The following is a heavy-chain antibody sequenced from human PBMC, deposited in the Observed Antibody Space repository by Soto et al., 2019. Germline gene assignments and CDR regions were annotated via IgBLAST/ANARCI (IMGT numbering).Heavy chain of an antibody. CDR3: AKDPRHLIVYFAY. CDR2: ISDNGGTT. Sequence: PGGALRLSCAASEFTFSNYAMSWVRQAPGKGLEWVSSISDNGGTTYYADSVKGRFTISRDNSKNTLYLQMNSLRAEDTAVYYFAKDPRHLIVYFAYWGRGPQVPVSS. J-gene: IGHJ4*02. CDR1: EFTFSNYA. D-gene: IGHD3-22*01. V-gene: IGHV3-23*01.